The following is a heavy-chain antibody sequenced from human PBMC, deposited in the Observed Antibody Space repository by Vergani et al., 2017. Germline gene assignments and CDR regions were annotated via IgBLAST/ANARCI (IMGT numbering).Heavy chain of an antibody. CDR1: GGSISSGGYY. CDR3: AREGYCTNGVCFTLFDV. CDR2: LYYSGST. D-gene: IGHD2-8*01. V-gene: IGHV4-31*03. Sequence: QVQLQESGPGLVKPSQTLSLTCTVSGGSISSGGYYWSWIRQHPGKGLEWIGYLYYSGSTYYNPSLKSRVTISVDTSKNQFSLNLRSVTAADTAVYYCAREGYCTNGVCFTLFDVWGQGALVTVSS. J-gene: IGHJ4*02.